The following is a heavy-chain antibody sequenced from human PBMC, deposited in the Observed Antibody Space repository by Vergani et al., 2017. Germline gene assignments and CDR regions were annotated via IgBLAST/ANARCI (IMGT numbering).Heavy chain of an antibody. CDR2: IIPILGIA. V-gene: IGHV1-69*09. Sequence: QVHLVHSGAEVRKPGSSVKVSCKASGGTFSSYAISWVRQAPGQGLEWMGRIIPILGIANYAQKFQGRVTITADKSTSTAYMELSSLRSEDTAVYYCASGYYDSSATDAFDIWGQGTMVTVSS. J-gene: IGHJ3*02. CDR3: ASGYYDSSATDAFDI. D-gene: IGHD3-22*01. CDR1: GGTFSSYA.